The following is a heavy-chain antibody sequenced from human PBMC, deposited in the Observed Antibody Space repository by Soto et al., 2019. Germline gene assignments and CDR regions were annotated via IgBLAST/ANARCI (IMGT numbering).Heavy chain of an antibody. V-gene: IGHV1-18*01. D-gene: IGHD2-15*01. Sequence: QVQLVQSGAEVKKPGASVKVSCKTSGYTFTSYGISWVRQAPGQGLEWMGWISAYNGNTNYAQKLQGRVTMTTDTSTSTAYMELRSLRSDETAVYYCATSNCSGGSCYSYYFDYWGQGTLVTVSS. CDR2: ISAYNGNT. J-gene: IGHJ4*02. CDR1: GYTFTSYG. CDR3: ATSNCSGGSCYSYYFDY.